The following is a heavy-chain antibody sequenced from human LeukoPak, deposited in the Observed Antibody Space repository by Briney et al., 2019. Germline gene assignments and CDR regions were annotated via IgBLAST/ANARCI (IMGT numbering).Heavy chain of an antibody. CDR2: IYSGGST. Sequence: GGSLRLSCAASEFSVGSNYMTWVRQAPGKGLEWVSLIYSGGSTYYADSVKGRFTISRDTSKNTVYLQVNSLRAEDTAVYYCARVLSRYFDWLLAGDYWGQGTLVTVSS. J-gene: IGHJ4*02. D-gene: IGHD3-9*01. CDR3: ARVLSRYFDWLLAGDY. CDR1: EFSVGSNY. V-gene: IGHV3-53*01.